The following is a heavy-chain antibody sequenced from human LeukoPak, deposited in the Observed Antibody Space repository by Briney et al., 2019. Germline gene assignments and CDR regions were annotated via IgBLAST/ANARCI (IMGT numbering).Heavy chain of an antibody. D-gene: IGHD3-10*01. CDR2: IYSGGST. CDR1: GFTVSSNH. Sequence: SGGSLRLSCAASGFTVSSNHMSWVRQAPGKGLEWVSVIYSGGSTDYADSVKGRFTISRDNLKNTLYLQMNSLRAEDTAVYYCARGRRHYGSGSYPVDYWGQGTLVTVSS. J-gene: IGHJ4*02. CDR3: ARGRRHYGSGSYPVDY. V-gene: IGHV3-53*01.